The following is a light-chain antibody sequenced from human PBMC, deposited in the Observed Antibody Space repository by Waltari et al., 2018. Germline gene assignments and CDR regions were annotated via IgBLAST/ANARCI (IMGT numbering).Light chain of an antibody. CDR1: SSHVGGYHY. CDR3: CSYAGSYILV. V-gene: IGLV2-11*01. Sequence: QSALTQPRSVSGSPGQSVTISCTGTSSHVGGYHYVSWYQQHPGKAPKLMIYDVNKRPSGVPDRFSGSKSGNTASLTISGLQAEDEADFYCCSYAGSYILVFGGGTKLTVL. J-gene: IGLJ2*01. CDR2: DVN.